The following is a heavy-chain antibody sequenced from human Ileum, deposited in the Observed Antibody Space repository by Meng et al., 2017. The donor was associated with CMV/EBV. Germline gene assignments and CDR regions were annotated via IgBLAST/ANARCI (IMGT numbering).Heavy chain of an antibody. Sequence: SGDSISSRDWWTWVRQPPGKGLEWIAEISHGEDTNYSPSLKSRVTISMDKSKREFYLRVNSVTAADTAVYYCARVRCSGGSCHYFDFWGQGTLVTVSS. D-gene: IGHD2-15*01. CDR2: ISHGEDT. CDR1: GDSISSRDW. CDR3: ARVRCSGGSCHYFDF. J-gene: IGHJ4*02. V-gene: IGHV4-4*02.